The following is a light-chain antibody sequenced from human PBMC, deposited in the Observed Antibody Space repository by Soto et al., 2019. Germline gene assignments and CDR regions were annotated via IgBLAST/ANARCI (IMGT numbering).Light chain of an antibody. J-gene: IGKJ4*01. CDR2: DAS. Sequence: EIVLTQSPVTLSLSPGERATLSCRASQSVSSYLAWYQQKPGQAPRLLIYDASNRATGIPARFSGSGSGTDVTLTISSLEPEDFAVYYCQQRSNWPPFTFGGGTKVEIK. CDR3: QQRSNWPPFT. CDR1: QSVSSY. V-gene: IGKV3-11*01.